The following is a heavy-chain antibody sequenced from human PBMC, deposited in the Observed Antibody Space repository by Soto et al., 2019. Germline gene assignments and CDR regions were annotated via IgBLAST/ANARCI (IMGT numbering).Heavy chain of an antibody. D-gene: IGHD2-2*01. CDR2: IIPILGIA. CDR1: GGTFSSYT. J-gene: IGHJ4*02. CDR3: AIPYRYQHADTPHDFPDY. Sequence: SVKVSCKASGGTFSSYTISWVRQAPGQGLEWMGRIIPILGIANYAQKFQGRVTITADKSTSTAYMELSSLRSEDTAVYYCAIPYRYQHADTPHDFPDYWGQGTLVTVSS. V-gene: IGHV1-69*02.